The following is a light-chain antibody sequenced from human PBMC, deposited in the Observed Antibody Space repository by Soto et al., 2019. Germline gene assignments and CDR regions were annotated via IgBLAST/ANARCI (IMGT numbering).Light chain of an antibody. CDR2: DAS. V-gene: IGKV3-20*01. Sequence: EIVFTQSPATLSLSPGERATLSCRASQSVSSYLAWYQQKPGQAPRLLIYDASNRATGIPDRFSGSGSGTDFTLTISKLEPEDFAVYYCQQYGSSVWTFGQGTKVDIK. CDR3: QQYGSSVWT. CDR1: QSVSSY. J-gene: IGKJ1*01.